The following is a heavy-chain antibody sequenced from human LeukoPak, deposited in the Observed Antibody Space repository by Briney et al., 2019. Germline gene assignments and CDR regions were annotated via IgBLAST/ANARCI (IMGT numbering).Heavy chain of an antibody. D-gene: IGHD3-22*01. J-gene: IGHJ4*02. CDR3: ARGSYYYDSSGQKPAWAFDY. CDR2: ISDEGAHT. Sequence: GGSLRLSWAASGFTFSNYWMHWVRQAPGKGLVWVSRISDEGAHTFYADSVKGRFAMSRDNAKNTLYLQMNSLRAEDTAVYYCARGSYYYDSSGQKPAWAFDYWGQGTLVTVSS. V-gene: IGHV3-74*01. CDR1: GFTFSNYW.